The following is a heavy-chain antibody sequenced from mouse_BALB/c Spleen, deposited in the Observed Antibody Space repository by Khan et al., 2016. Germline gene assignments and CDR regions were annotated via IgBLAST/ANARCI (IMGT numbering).Heavy chain of an antibody. V-gene: IGHV1-7*01. Sequence: QVQLQQPGAELAKPGASVKMSCKASGYTFTSYWMHWVKQRPGQGLEWIGYINPSTGYTEYNQKFKDKATLTADKSSSTAYMQLSSLTSEDSAVYYCARRGYYGSSYFDYWGQGTTLTVPS. J-gene: IGHJ2*01. CDR1: GYTFTSYW. CDR2: INPSTGYT. CDR3: ARRGYYGSSYFDY. D-gene: IGHD1-1*01.